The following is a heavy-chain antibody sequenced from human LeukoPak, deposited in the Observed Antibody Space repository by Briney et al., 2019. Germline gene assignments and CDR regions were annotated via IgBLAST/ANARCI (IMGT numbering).Heavy chain of an antibody. Sequence: PGGSLRLSCAASGFTFISSAMSWVRQAPGKGLEWVSTISGSGGSTNYADSVKGRFTISRDNPKNTLYLQMNSLRGEDTAVYYCAKTYSGGWSFPGYWGQGTLVTVSS. CDR3: AKTYSGGWSFPGY. J-gene: IGHJ4*02. CDR1: GFTFISSA. CDR2: ISGSGGST. D-gene: IGHD6-19*01. V-gene: IGHV3-23*01.